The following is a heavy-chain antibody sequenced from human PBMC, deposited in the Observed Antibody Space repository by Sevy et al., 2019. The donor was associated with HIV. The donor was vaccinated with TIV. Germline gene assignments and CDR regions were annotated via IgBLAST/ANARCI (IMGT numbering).Heavy chain of an antibody. J-gene: IGHJ3*02. CDR3: ARLNVYYYDDDGYYTTGNAFDI. CDR2: ISYDGNNK. D-gene: IGHD3-22*01. V-gene: IGHV3-30*04. Sequence: GGSLRLSCAASGFTFSSYAMHWVRQAPGKGLEWVAVISYDGNNKYHADSVKDRFTISRDNSKNTLYLQMNSLRTEDTAVYYCARLNVYYYDDDGYYTTGNAFDIWGQGTMVTVSS. CDR1: GFTFSSYA.